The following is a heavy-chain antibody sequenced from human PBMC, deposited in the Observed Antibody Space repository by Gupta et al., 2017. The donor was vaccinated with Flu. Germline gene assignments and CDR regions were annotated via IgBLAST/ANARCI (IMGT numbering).Heavy chain of an antibody. J-gene: IGHJ4*02. CDR2: ITWNSDVM. Sequence: EVQLVESGGGLVQPGRSLRLSCAASGFTFGDFAMHWVRQAPGKGLEWVSCITWNSDVMGYADSVKGRFTISRDNAKNSLYLQMNSLRSEDTALYYCARSSGWYSYWGQGTQVTVSS. V-gene: IGHV3-9*01. CDR1: GFTFGDFA. CDR3: ARSSGWYSY. D-gene: IGHD6-19*01.